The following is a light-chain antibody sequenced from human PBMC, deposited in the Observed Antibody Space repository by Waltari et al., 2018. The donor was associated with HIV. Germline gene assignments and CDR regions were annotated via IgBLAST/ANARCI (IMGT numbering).Light chain of an antibody. CDR1: QDVYTY. Sequence: QSPATLSLSPGERGSLSCLTSQDVYTYLAWYQQKPGQPPRLLIHNASNRAPGIPARFSGGGSGTDFTLTISSVEPEDFAVYYCQQRGSRPFIFGPGTRVEIK. CDR3: QQRGSRPFI. CDR2: NAS. J-gene: IGKJ3*01. V-gene: IGKV3-11*01.